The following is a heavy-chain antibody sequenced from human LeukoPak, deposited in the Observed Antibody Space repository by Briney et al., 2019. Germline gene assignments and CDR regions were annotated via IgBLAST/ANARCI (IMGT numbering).Heavy chain of an antibody. J-gene: IGHJ4*02. CDR2: INHSGST. V-gene: IGHV4-34*01. Sequence: PSETLSLTCAVYGGSFSGYYWSWIRQPPGKGLEWIGEINHSGSTNYNPSLKSRVTISVDTSKNQLSLKLSSVTAADTAVYYCARVHSSGYYFAYWGQGTLVTVSS. CDR1: GGSFSGYY. CDR3: ARVHSSGYYFAY. D-gene: IGHD3-22*01.